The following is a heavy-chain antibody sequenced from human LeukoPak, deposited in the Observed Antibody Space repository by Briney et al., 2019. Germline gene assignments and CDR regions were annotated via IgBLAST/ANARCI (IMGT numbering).Heavy chain of an antibody. CDR3: ARDGGNTWYNGDY. Sequence: GASVKVSCKTSGYTFTRYGISWVRQAPGQGLEWMGWISAYNGNTDYVQRLQGRVTMTTDTSTSTAYMELRSLRSDDTAVYYCARDGGNTWYNGDYWGQGTLVTVSS. D-gene: IGHD1-26*01. CDR1: GYTFTRYG. CDR2: ISAYNGNT. V-gene: IGHV1-18*01. J-gene: IGHJ4*02.